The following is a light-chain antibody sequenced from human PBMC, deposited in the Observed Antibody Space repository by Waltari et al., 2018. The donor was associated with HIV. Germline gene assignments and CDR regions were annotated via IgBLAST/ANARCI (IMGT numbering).Light chain of an antibody. Sequence: AIQLTQSPSSLSASVGDRVTITCRASQGIRSALAWYQQKPGKAPNLLIYDASSLESGVPSRFSGSGSGTDFTLTISSLQPEDFATYYCQQFNSYPITFGGGTKVEIK. J-gene: IGKJ4*01. V-gene: IGKV1-13*02. CDR1: QGIRSA. CDR3: QQFNSYPIT. CDR2: DAS.